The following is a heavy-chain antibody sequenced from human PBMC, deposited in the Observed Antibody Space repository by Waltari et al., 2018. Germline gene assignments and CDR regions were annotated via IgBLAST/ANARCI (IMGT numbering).Heavy chain of an antibody. CDR3: ARDAEQLAREGGYYGMDV. V-gene: IGHV4-61*02. CDR1: GGSISSGSYY. J-gene: IGHJ6*02. Sequence: QVQLQESGPGLVKPSQTLSLTCPVSGGSISSGSYYWSWIRQPAGKGLEWIGRIYTSGSTNYNPALKSRVTISVDTSKNQFSLKLSSVTAADTAVYYCARDAEQLAREGGYYGMDVWGQGTTVTVSS. D-gene: IGHD6-13*01. CDR2: IYTSGST.